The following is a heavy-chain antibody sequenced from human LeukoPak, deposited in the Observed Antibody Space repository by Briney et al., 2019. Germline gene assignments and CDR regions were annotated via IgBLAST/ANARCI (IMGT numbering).Heavy chain of an antibody. J-gene: IGHJ4*02. CDR2: ISYDGSNK. V-gene: IGHV3-30*18. CDR1: GFTFSSYG. CDR3: AKDGGFGIYFDY. D-gene: IGHD3-10*01. Sequence: GRSLRLSCAASGFTFSSYGMHWVRQAPGKGLEWVAVISYDGSNKYYADSVKGRFTISRDNSKNTLYLQMNSLRAEDTAVYYCAKDGGFGIYFDYWGQGTLVTVSS.